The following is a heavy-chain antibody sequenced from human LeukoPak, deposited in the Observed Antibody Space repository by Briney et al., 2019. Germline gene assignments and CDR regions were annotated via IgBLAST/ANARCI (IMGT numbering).Heavy chain of an antibody. D-gene: IGHD3-16*01. J-gene: IGHJ4*02. Sequence: PSETLSLTCAVYGGSFSGYYWSWIRQPPGKGLEWIGEINHSGSTNYNPSLKSRVTISVDTSKNQFSLKLSSVTAADTAVYYCARSVRLGESKYYFDYWGQGTLVTVSS. CDR1: GGSFSGYY. CDR3: ARSVRLGESKYYFDY. V-gene: IGHV4-34*01. CDR2: INHSGST.